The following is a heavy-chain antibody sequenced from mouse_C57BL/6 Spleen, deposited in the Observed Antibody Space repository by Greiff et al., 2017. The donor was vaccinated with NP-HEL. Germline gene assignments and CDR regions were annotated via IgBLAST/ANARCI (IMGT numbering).Heavy chain of an antibody. V-gene: IGHV5-9*01. CDR3: ARQFGAMDY. J-gene: IGHJ4*01. CDR2: ISGGGGNP. CDR1: GFTFSSYS. Sequence: DVKLVESGGGLVKPGGSLKLSCAASGFTFSSYSMSWVRQTPEKRLEWVATISGGGGNPYYPDSVKGRFTISRDNAKNTLYLQMSSLRSEDTALYYCARQFGAMDYWGQGTSVTVSS.